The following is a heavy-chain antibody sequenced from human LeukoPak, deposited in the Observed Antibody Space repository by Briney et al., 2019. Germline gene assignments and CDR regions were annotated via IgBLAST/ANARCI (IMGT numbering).Heavy chain of an antibody. CDR3: ASHYYDSSGYYYGFDY. V-gene: IGHV1-69*13. J-gene: IGHJ4*02. CDR1: GGTFRSYA. D-gene: IGHD3-22*01. Sequence: ASVKVSCKASGGTFRSYAISWVRQAPGQGLEWMGGIIPIFGTANYAQKFQGRVTITADESTSTAYMELSSLRSEDTAVYYCASHYYDSSGYYYGFDYWGQGTLVTVSS. CDR2: IIPIFGTA.